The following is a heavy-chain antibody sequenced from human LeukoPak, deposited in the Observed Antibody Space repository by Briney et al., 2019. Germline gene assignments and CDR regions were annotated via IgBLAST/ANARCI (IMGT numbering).Heavy chain of an antibody. D-gene: IGHD6-19*01. CDR2: INHSGST. CDR3: ARANPKAVAGTKGDNWFDP. CDR1: GXSFSGYY. Sequence: SETLSLTCAVYGXSFSGYYWSWIRQPPGKGQEWIGEINHSGSTNYNPSLKSRVTISVDTSKNQSSLKLSSVTAADTAVYYCARANPKAVAGTKGDNWFDPWGQGTLVTVSS. J-gene: IGHJ5*02. V-gene: IGHV4-34*01.